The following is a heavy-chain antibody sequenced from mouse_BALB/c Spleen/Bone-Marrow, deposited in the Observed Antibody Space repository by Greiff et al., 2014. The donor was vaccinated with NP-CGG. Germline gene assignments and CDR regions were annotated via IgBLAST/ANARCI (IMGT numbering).Heavy chain of an antibody. J-gene: IGHJ4*01. V-gene: IGHV1-87*01. Sequence: VQLVESGAELARPGASVKLSCKASGYTLTSYWMQWVKQRPGQGLEWIGAIYPGDGDTRYTQKFKGKATLTADKSSSTAYMQLSSLAPEDSAVYYCARTTMITTGGYYAMDYWGQGTSVTVSS. CDR1: GYTLTSYW. D-gene: IGHD2-4*01. CDR2: IYPGDGDT. CDR3: ARTTMITTGGYYAMDY.